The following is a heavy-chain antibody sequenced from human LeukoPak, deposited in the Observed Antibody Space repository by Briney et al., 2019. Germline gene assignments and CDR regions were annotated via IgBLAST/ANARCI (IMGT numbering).Heavy chain of an antibody. J-gene: IGHJ4*02. V-gene: IGHV4-39*01. CDR2: IYYSGST. CDR1: GGSISSSSYY. CDR3: ARHRYSSSWFPRLLYYFDY. Sequence: SETLSLTCTVSGGSISSSSYYWGWIRQPPGKGLEWIGSIYYSGSTYYNPSLKSRVTISVDTSKNQFSLKLSSVTAADTAVYYCARHRYSSSWFPRLLYYFDYWGQGTLVTVSS. D-gene: IGHD6-13*01.